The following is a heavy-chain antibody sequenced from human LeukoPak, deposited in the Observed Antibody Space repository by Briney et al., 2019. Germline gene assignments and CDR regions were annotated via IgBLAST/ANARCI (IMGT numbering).Heavy chain of an antibody. V-gene: IGHV3-23*01. Sequence: PGGSLRLSCAASGFTFSSYVMSWVRQAPGKGLEWVSALNGGGDSTYYVDSVKGRFTTSRGNSKNTLYLQMNSLRAEDTAVYYCAKGSSNGRPYYFDYWGQGALVTVSS. CDR3: AKGSSNGRPYYFDY. CDR1: GFTFSSYV. D-gene: IGHD6-19*01. J-gene: IGHJ4*02. CDR2: LNGGGDST.